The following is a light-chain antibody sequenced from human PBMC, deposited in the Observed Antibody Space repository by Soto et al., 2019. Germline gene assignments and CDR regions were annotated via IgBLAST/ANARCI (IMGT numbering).Light chain of an antibody. J-gene: IGLJ2*01. CDR1: SSDVGSHNT. V-gene: IGLV2-14*01. CDR3: SSYRSSNTPVV. Sequence: QSALTQPASVSGSPGQSITIPCTGTSSDVGSHNTVSWYQQHLGKAPKLMIYDVTNRPSGVSYRFSGSKSGNTASLTISGLQAEDEADYYCSSYRSSNTPVVFGGGTKLTVL. CDR2: DVT.